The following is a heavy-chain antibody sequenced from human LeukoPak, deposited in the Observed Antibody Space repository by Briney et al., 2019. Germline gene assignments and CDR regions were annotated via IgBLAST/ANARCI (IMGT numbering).Heavy chain of an antibody. CDR2: ISYDGSDK. D-gene: IGHD3-22*01. CDR3: ANDDSSGPDYMDV. CDR1: GFTFSNFG. Sequence: PGGSLRLSCAASGFTFSNFGMHWARQAPGKGLEWVAVISYDGSDKDYPDSVKGRFTISRDNSKNTLYLQMNSLRAEDTAVYYCANDDSSGPDYMDVWGKGTTVTVSS. J-gene: IGHJ6*03. V-gene: IGHV3-30*18.